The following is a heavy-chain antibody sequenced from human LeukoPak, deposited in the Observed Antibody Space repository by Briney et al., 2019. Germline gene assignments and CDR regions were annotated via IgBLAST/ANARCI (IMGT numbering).Heavy chain of an antibody. CDR3: ARELLPAVTAVWFDP. D-gene: IGHD2-2*01. CDR2: INPNSGGT. V-gene: IGHV1-2*02. J-gene: IGHJ5*02. CDR1: GYTFTGYY. Sequence: GASVKVSCKASGYTFTGYYMHWVRQAPGQGLEWMGWINPNSGGTNYAQKFQGRVTMTKDTSISTAYMELSSLTSDDTAVYYCARELLPAVTAVWFDPWGQGTLVTVSS.